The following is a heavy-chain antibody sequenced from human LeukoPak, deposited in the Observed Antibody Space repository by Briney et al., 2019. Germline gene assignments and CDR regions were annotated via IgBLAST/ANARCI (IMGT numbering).Heavy chain of an antibody. CDR1: GGSISSYY. CDR2: IYYSGST. V-gene: IGHV4-59*08. D-gene: IGHD3-3*01. J-gene: IGHJ3*02. Sequence: SETLSLTCTVSGGSISSYYWSWIRQPPGKGLEWIGYIYYSGSTNYNPSLKSRVTISVDTSKNQFSLKLSSVTAADTAVYYCAGLQNVDDFWSGYYPIAHAFDIWGQGTMVTVSS. CDR3: AGLQNVDDFWSGYYPIAHAFDI.